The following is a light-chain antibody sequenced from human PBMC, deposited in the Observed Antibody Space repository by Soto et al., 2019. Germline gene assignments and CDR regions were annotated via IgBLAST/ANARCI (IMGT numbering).Light chain of an antibody. CDR1: GSDIGTYSR. J-gene: IGLJ1*01. V-gene: IGLV2-18*01. CDR2: DVS. CDR3: SSSTYV. Sequence: SVLTQPPSLSRAPGQAGPLSCTGTGSDIGTYSRVCWYQQPPGTAPKLMIYDVSDRPSGVPDRFSGSKSGNTASLTISGLQAEDEADYYTSSSTYVFGTGTKVTVL.